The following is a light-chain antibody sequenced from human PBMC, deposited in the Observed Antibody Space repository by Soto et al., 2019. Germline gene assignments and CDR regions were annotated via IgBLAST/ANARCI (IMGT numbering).Light chain of an antibody. CDR1: SSDIGAYNS. J-gene: IGLJ7*02. Sequence: QSALTQPASVSGSPGQSITISCTGTSSDIGAYNSVSWYQQHPGKAPKLMIFDVSDRPSGVSNRFSGSKSGNTASLTISGLQAEDEANYYCSSFATSSVIFGGGTQLTAL. V-gene: IGLV2-14*03. CDR2: DVS. CDR3: SSFATSSVI.